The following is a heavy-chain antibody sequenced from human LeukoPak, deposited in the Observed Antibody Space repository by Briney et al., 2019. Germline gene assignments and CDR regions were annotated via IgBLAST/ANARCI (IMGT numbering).Heavy chain of an antibody. J-gene: IGHJ6*03. CDR3: ARGPRITMVRGGQWYYYMDV. CDR1: GYTFTSYY. D-gene: IGHD3-10*01. Sequence: ASVKVSCKASGYTFTSYYIHWVRQALGQGLEWMGLINPSGGGTNYAQKFQGRVTMTRDTSTSTVYMELSSLRSEDTAVYYCARGPRITMVRGGQWYYYMDVWGKGTTVTISS. V-gene: IGHV1-46*01. CDR2: INPSGGGT.